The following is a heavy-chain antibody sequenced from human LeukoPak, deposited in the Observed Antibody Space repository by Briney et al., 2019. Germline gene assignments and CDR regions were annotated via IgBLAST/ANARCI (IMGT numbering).Heavy chain of an antibody. J-gene: IGHJ4*02. CDR2: IYYSGST. CDR1: GGSISSYY. D-gene: IGHD3-3*01. CDR3: ARQRFLEWYFDY. V-gene: IGHV4-59*08. Sequence: SETLSLTCTVSGGSISSYYWSWIRQPPGKGLEWIGYIYYSGSTNYNPSLKSRVTISVDTSKNQFTLKLSSVTAADTAVYYCARQRFLEWYFDYWGQGTLVTVSS.